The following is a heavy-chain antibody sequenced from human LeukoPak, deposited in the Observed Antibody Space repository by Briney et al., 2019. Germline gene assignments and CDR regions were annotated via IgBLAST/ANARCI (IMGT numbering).Heavy chain of an antibody. Sequence: SETLSLTCAVYGGSFSGYYWSWIRQPPGKGLEWIGEINHSGSTNYNPSLKSRVTISVDTSKNQFSLKLSSVTAADTAVYYCARGITMIVVVTYNWFDPWGQGTLVTVSS. J-gene: IGHJ5*02. CDR3: ARGITMIVVVTYNWFDP. CDR2: INHSGST. CDR1: GGSFSGYY. V-gene: IGHV4-34*01. D-gene: IGHD3-22*01.